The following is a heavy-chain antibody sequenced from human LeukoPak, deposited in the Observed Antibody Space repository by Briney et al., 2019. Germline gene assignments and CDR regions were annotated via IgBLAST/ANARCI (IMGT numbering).Heavy chain of an antibody. V-gene: IGHV1-2*02. CDR3: ARDHYYGSGSYRRDRQSENWFDP. J-gene: IGHJ5*02. CDR1: GYTFTGYY. D-gene: IGHD3-10*01. CDR2: INPNSGGT. Sequence: ASVKVSCKASGYTFTGYYMHWVRQAPGQGLEWMGWINPNSGGTNYAQKFQGRVTMTRDTSISTAYMELSRLRSDDTAVYYCARDHYYGSGSYRRDRQSENWFDPWGQGTLVTVSS.